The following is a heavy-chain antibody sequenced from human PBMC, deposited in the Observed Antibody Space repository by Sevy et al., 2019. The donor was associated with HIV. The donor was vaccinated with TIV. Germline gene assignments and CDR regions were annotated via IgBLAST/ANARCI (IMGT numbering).Heavy chain of an antibody. Sequence: SLKISCAASGFTFDDYAMHWVRQAPGKGLEWVSGISWNSGSIGDADSVKGRFTISRDNAKNSLYLQMNSLRAEDTALYYCAKDLPDYDILTGYPGAFDYWGQGTLVTVSS. J-gene: IGHJ4*02. D-gene: IGHD3-9*01. CDR1: GFTFDDYA. CDR2: ISWNSGSI. CDR3: AKDLPDYDILTGYPGAFDY. V-gene: IGHV3-9*01.